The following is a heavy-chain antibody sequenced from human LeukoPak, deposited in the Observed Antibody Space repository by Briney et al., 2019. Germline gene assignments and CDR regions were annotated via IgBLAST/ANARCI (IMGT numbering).Heavy chain of an antibody. D-gene: IGHD6-13*01. V-gene: IGHV4-31*03. CDR2: TYYSGST. CDR3: ARGRDSSSWYVHYFDY. CDR1: SGSFTSGGYY. Sequence: SQTLSLTCTVSSGSFTSGGYYWSWIRQHPGKGLEWIEYTYYSGSTYYNPSLKSRVTISVDTSKNQFSLKLTSVTAADTAVYYCARGRDSSSWYVHYFDYWGQGTLVTVSS. J-gene: IGHJ4*02.